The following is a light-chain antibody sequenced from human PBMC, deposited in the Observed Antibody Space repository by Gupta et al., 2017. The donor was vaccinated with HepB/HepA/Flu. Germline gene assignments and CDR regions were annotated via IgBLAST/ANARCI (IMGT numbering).Light chain of an antibody. V-gene: IGKV3-11*01. CDR1: QSVNSY. CDR2: DAS. Sequence: TVLPQSPATLSLSPGPRATLSCRASQSVNSYLAWYQQKPGQAPSLLIYDASQRATGIPARFSGSGYGTDCTLTISSREPEDFSVYYWQQRNNCPPLTFGGGTKVEI. J-gene: IGKJ4*01. CDR3: QQRNNCPPLT.